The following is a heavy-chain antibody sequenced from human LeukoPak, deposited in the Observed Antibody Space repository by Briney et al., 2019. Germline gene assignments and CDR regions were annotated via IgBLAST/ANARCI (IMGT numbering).Heavy chain of an antibody. CDR2: INWNGDST. J-gene: IGHJ6*02. V-gene: IGHV3-20*04. Sequence: GGSLRLSCAASGFTFDDYGMSWVRQAPGKGLEWVSGINWNGDSTGYADSVEGRFTISRDNAKSSLYLQMYSLRAEDTALYYCARGKYFESSGFYYAVDFWGQGTLVTVSS. D-gene: IGHD3-22*01. CDR3: ARGKYFESSGFYYAVDF. CDR1: GFTFDDYG.